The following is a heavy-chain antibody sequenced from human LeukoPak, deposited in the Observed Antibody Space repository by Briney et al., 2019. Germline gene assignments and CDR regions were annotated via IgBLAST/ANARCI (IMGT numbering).Heavy chain of an antibody. V-gene: IGHV3-23*01. J-gene: IGHJ6*03. D-gene: IGHD6-6*01. Sequence: GGSLRLSCAASGFTFSSYAMSWVRQAPGKGLECISGFSGSGGSTYYADSVKGRFTISRDNSKNTLYLQMNSLRAEDTAVYYCARESSSSSEAYYYYYMDVWGKGTTVTVSS. CDR2: FSGSGGST. CDR1: GFTFSSYA. CDR3: ARESSSSSEAYYYYYMDV.